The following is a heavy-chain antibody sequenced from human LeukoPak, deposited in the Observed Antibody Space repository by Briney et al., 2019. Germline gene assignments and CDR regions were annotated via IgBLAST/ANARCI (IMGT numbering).Heavy chain of an antibody. CDR2: ISSSSSYI. Sequence: GGSLRLSCAASGFTFSSYSMNWVRQAPGKGLEWVSSISSSSSYIYYADSVKGRFTISRDNAKNSLYLQMNSLRAEDTAVYYCARALHYDFWSGYEYYFDYWGQGTLVTVSS. CDR3: ARALHYDFWSGYEYYFDY. D-gene: IGHD3-3*01. CDR1: GFTFSSYS. J-gene: IGHJ4*02. V-gene: IGHV3-21*01.